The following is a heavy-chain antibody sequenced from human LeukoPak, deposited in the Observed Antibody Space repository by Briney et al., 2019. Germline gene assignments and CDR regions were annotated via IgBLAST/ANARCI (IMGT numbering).Heavy chain of an antibody. CDR1: GFTVSTNY. D-gene: IGHD3-16*01. Sequence: GGSLRLSCAASGFTVSTNYMSWVRQAPGKGLEWVSIIYDSGTTHYADSVKGRFTISRDNLRNALYLQMNSLRAEDTAVYYCASHWGGYWGQGTLVTVSS. V-gene: IGHV3-53*01. CDR3: ASHWGGY. J-gene: IGHJ4*02. CDR2: IYDSGTT.